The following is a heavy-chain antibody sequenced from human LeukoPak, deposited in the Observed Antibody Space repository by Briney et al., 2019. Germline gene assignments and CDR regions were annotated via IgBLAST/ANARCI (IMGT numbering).Heavy chain of an antibody. J-gene: IGHJ4*02. Sequence: GGSLRLSCAASEFTFSSYAMSWVRQAPRKGLEWVSAISGNGGNTNYADSVKGRFIISRDSSKNTLYLQMNSLRAEDTAVYYCAKRATPSWYLDYWGQGTLVTVSS. D-gene: IGHD1-26*01. CDR1: EFTFSSYA. CDR2: ISGNGGNT. CDR3: AKRATPSWYLDY. V-gene: IGHV3-23*01.